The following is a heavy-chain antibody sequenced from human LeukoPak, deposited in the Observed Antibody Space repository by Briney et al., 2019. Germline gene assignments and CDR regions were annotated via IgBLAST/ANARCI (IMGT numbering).Heavy chain of an antibody. V-gene: IGHV3-23*01. CDR1: GFTFSSYA. CDR2: ISGSGGST. Sequence: GGSLRHSCAASGFTFSSYAMSWVRQAPGKGLEWVSAISGSGGSTYYADSVKGRFTISRDNSKNTLYLQMNSLRAEDTAVYYCAKSGILGIYYFDYWGRGTGDSVSS. CDR3: AKSGILGIYYFDY. D-gene: IGHD2-15*01. J-gene: IGHJ4*02.